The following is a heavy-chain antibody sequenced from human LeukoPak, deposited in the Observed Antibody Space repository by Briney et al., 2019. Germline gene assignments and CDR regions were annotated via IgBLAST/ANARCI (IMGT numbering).Heavy chain of an antibody. CDR3: AREGYSSGWYGYDY. J-gene: IGHJ4*02. Sequence: SETLSLTCAVYGGSFSSYYWSWIRQPAGKGLEWIGRIYTSGSTNYNPSLKSRVTMSVDTSKNQFSLKLSSVTAADTAVYYCAREGYSSGWYGYDYWGQGTLVTVSS. CDR2: IYTSGST. V-gene: IGHV4-4*07. D-gene: IGHD6-19*01. CDR1: GGSFSSYY.